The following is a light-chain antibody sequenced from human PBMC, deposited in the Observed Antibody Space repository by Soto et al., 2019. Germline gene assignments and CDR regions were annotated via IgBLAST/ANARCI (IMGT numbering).Light chain of an antibody. CDR3: QQPCSWSLA. V-gene: IGKV3-11*01. CDR2: DAS. CDR1: QSVSTY. Sequence: ETVLTQSPATLSLSPGESATLSCRASQSVSTYLAWYRQKPGQAPRLLICDASNRATDIPARFNGSGSGTYLTLTFSSLESEEFAVYYCQQPCSWSLAFCGGAKVEVK. J-gene: IGKJ4*01.